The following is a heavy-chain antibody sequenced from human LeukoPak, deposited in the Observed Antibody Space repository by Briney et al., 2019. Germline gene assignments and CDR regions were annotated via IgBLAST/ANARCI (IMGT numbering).Heavy chain of an antibody. Sequence: PGRSLRLSCAASGFTFDDYAMHWVRQAPGKGLEWVSGISWNSGSIGYADSVKGRFTISGDNAKNSLYLQMNSLRAEDMALYYCAKSVRYYYDSRDWYFDLWGRGTLVTVSS. V-gene: IGHV3-9*03. CDR1: GFTFDDYA. J-gene: IGHJ2*01. CDR2: ISWNSGSI. D-gene: IGHD3-22*01. CDR3: AKSVRYYYDSRDWYFDL.